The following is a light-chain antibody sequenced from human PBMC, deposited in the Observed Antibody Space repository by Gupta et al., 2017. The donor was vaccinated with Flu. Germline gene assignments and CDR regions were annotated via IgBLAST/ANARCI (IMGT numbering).Light chain of an antibody. CDR1: QSISSW. Sequence: PSTLSASVGDRVTITCRASQSISSWLAWYQQKPGKAPKVLIYKASSLESGVPSRFSGSGSGTEFTLTISRLQPDDFATYYCQQNNSYSWTFGEGTKVEIK. CDR3: QQNNSYSWT. V-gene: IGKV1-5*03. CDR2: KAS. J-gene: IGKJ1*01.